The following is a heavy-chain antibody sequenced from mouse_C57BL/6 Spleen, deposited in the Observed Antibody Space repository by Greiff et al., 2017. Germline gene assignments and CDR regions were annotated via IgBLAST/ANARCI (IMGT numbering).Heavy chain of an antibody. CDR2: ISSGGSYT. CDR1: GFTFSSYG. V-gene: IGHV5-6*01. J-gene: IGHJ2*01. Sequence: EVQVVESGGDLVKPGGSLKLSCAASGFTFSSYGMSWVRQTPDKRLEWVATISSGGSYTYYPDSVKGRFTISRDNAKNTLYLQMSSLKSEDTAMYYCARQGPDYWGQGTTLTVSS. CDR3: ARQGPDY.